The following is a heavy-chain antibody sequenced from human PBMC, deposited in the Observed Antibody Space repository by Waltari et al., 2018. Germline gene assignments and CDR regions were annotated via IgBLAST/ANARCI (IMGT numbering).Heavy chain of an antibody. D-gene: IGHD5-18*01. CDR3: ARSGDTAMEIGY. CDR2: IIPILGIA. Sequence: QVQLVQSGAEVKKPGSSVKVSCKASGGTFSSYTISWVRQAPGQGLEWMGRIIPILGIANYAQKFQGRVTITADKSTSTAYMELSSLRSEDTAVYYCARSGDTAMEIGYWGQGTTVTVSS. V-gene: IGHV1-69*02. J-gene: IGHJ6*02. CDR1: GGTFSSYT.